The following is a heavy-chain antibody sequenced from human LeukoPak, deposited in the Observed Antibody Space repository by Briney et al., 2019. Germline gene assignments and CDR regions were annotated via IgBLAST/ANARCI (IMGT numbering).Heavy chain of an antibody. J-gene: IGHJ4*02. CDR3: ARVETAVAGTDFDY. Sequence: VASVKVSCKASGYTFTSYDINWVRQATGQGLEWMGWMNPNSGNTGYAQKFQGRVTMTRNTSITTAYMELSSLRSEDTAVYYCARVETAVAGTDFDYWGQGTLVTVSS. CDR1: GYTFTSYD. V-gene: IGHV1-8*01. CDR2: MNPNSGNT. D-gene: IGHD6-19*01.